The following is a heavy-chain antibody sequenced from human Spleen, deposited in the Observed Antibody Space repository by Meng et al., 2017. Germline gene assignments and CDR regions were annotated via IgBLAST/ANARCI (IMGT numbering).Heavy chain of an antibody. Sequence: QGHLRKWGAGWLKPSETLSLTSAVYGGSFSGYYWSWIRQPPGKGLEWIGEINHSGSTNYNQSLESRATISVDTSQNNLSLKLSSVTAADSAVYYCARGPTTMAHDFDYWGQGTLVTVSS. CDR3: ARGPTTMAHDFDY. J-gene: IGHJ4*02. CDR2: INHSGST. D-gene: IGHD4-11*01. V-gene: IGHV4-34*01. CDR1: GGSFSGYY.